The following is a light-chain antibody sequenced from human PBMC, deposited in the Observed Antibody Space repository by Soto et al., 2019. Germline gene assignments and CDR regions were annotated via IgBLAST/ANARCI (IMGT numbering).Light chain of an antibody. CDR2: GAS. Sequence: EIVLTQSPATLSVSPGERATLSFRASQSVSSNLAWYQQKPGQAPRLLIYGASTRATGIPARFSGSGSGTEFTLTISSLHSEDFAVYYCQQYNNWPRTFGQGTKVDIK. CDR3: QQYNNWPRT. CDR1: QSVSSN. V-gene: IGKV3-15*01. J-gene: IGKJ1*01.